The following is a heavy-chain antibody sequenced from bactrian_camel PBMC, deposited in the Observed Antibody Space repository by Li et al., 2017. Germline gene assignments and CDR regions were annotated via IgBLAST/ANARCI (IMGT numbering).Heavy chain of an antibody. CDR3: ASGNWLRDTGTWSEPGKFDS. J-gene: IGHJ4*01. CDR1: GFTFSEYY. V-gene: IGHV3S40*01. CDR2: LSRTGLT. D-gene: IGHD1*01. Sequence: VQLVESGGGSVQAGGSLRLTCVASGFTFSEYYMSWVRQAPGKEREGVASLSRTGLTSYTVSVKGRFTISQDNPKSTVYLQMDSLKPKDTAMHYCASGNWLRDTGTWSEPGKFDSWGQGTQVTV.